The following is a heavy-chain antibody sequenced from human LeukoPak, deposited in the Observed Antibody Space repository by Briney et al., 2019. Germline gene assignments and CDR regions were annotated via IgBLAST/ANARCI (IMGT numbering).Heavy chain of an antibody. CDR1: GFTFSSYW. V-gene: IGHV3-74*01. CDR3: ARVAMGRPTEKYDY. J-gene: IGHJ4*02. CDR2: INSDGSST. D-gene: IGHD5-24*01. Sequence: GGSLRLSCAASGFTFSSYWMHWVRQAPGKGLVWVSRINSDGSSTSYADSVKGRFTISRDNAKNTLYLQMNSLRAEDTAVYYCARVAMGRPTEKYDYWGQGTLVTVSS.